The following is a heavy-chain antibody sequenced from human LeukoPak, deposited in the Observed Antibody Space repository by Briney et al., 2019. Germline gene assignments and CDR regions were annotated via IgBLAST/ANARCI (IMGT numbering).Heavy chain of an antibody. D-gene: IGHD2-2*01. J-gene: IGHJ6*03. CDR3: ARVVVVPAARGYYYYYMDV. CDR1: GYTFNRHG. V-gene: IGHV1-18*01. CDR2: ISAYNGNT. Sequence: GASVKVSCKASGYTFNRHGLSWVRQAPGQGLEWMGWISAYNGNTNYAQKLQGRVTMTTDTSTSTAYMELRSLRSDDTAVYYCARVVVVPAARGYYYYYMDVWGKGTTVTISS.